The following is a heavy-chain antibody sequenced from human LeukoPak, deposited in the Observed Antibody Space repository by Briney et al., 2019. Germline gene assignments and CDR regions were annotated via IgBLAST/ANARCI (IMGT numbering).Heavy chain of an antibody. J-gene: IGHJ5*02. CDR1: GGSFSGYY. Sequence: SETLSLTCAVYGGSFSGYYWSWIRQPPGKGLEWIGEINHSGSTNYNPSLKSRVTISVDTSKNQFSLKLSSVTAADTAVYYCARTKVRVHRFDPWGQGTLVHVPS. CDR2: INHSGST. CDR3: ARTKVRVHRFDP. D-gene: IGHD3-10*01. V-gene: IGHV4-34*01.